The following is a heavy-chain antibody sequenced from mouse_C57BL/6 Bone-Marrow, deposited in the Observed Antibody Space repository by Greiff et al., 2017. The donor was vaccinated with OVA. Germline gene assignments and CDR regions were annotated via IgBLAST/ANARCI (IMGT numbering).Heavy chain of an antibody. CDR3: AGPPLYYYGSPWFAY. V-gene: IGHV1-9*01. Sequence: VQLQQSGAELMKPGASVKLSCKATGYTFTGYWIEWVKQRPGHGLEWIGEILPGSGSTNYNEKFKGKATFTADTSSNTAYMQLSSLTTEDSAIYYCAGPPLYYYGSPWFAYWGQGTLVTVSA. D-gene: IGHD1-1*01. J-gene: IGHJ3*01. CDR2: ILPGSGST. CDR1: GYTFTGYW.